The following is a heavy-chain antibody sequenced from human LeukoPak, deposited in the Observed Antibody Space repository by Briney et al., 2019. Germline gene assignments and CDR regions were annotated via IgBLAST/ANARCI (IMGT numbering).Heavy chain of an antibody. D-gene: IGHD3-3*01. CDR3: AREGSDYDFWSGYYGFDY. CDR1: GFTFSTYW. J-gene: IGHJ4*02. CDR2: IKSDGSDT. Sequence: GGSLRLSCAASGFTFSTYWMHWVRQAPGEGLVWVSRIKSDGSDTSYADSVKGRFTISRDNSKNTLYLQMNSLRAEDTAVYYCAREGSDYDFWSGYYGFDYWGQGTLVTVSS. V-gene: IGHV3-74*01.